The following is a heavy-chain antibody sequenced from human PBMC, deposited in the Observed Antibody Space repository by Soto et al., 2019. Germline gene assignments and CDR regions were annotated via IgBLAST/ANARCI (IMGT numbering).Heavy chain of an antibody. CDR2: ISSSGSTI. Sequence: GWSLRLSCSASVFTFSDYYMSWCRQAPGKGLEWVSYISSSGSTIYYADSVKGRFTISRDNAKNSLYLQMNSLRDEDTAVYYCARDRGAVAAESAFDIWGQGTMVTVSS. J-gene: IGHJ3*02. D-gene: IGHD6-19*01. V-gene: IGHV3-11*01. CDR1: VFTFSDYY. CDR3: ARDRGAVAAESAFDI.